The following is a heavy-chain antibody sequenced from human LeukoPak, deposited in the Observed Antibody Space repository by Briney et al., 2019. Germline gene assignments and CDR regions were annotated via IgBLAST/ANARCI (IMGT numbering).Heavy chain of an antibody. CDR3: ASRNAVAGPFDY. CDR1: GGTFSSYA. Sequence: ASVKVSCKASGGTFSSYAINWVRQATGQGLEWMGWMNPNSGNTGYAQKFQGRVTMTRNTSISTAYMELSSLRSEDTAVYYCASRNAVAGPFDYWGQGTLVTVSS. D-gene: IGHD6-19*01. CDR2: MNPNSGNT. J-gene: IGHJ4*02. V-gene: IGHV1-8*02.